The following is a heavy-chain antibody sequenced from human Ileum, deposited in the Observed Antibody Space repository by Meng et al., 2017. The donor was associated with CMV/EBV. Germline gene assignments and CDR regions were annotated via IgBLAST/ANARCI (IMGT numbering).Heavy chain of an antibody. V-gene: IGHV1-2*02. CDR2: INPNSGGT. Sequence: ASVKVSCKASGYTFTGYYMHWVRQAPGQGLEWMGWINPNSGGTNYAQKFQGRVTMTRDTSISTAYMELSRLRSDDTAVYYYARVLVDVVVPDPFGIAARPGWFDPWGQGTLVTVSS. J-gene: IGHJ5*02. CDR3: ARVLVDVVVPDPFGIAARPGWFDP. D-gene: IGHD6-6*01. CDR1: GYTFTGYY.